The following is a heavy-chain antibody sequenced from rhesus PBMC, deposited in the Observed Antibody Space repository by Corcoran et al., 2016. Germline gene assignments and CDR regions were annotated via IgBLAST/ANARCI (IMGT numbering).Heavy chain of an antibody. CDR2: INSGGGST. CDR3: ANGCSGGVCYGNFEF. V-gene: IGHV3S5*01. D-gene: IGHD2-8*01. J-gene: IGHJ1*01. CDR1: GFTFSSYG. Sequence: EVQLVETGGGLVQPGGSLKLSCAASGFTFSSYGMSWVRQAQGRGLEWVSAINSGGGSTYYAESVKGRFTSSRDNSKNTLSLQMNSLRAEDTAVYYCANGCSGGVCYGNFEFWGQGALVTVSS.